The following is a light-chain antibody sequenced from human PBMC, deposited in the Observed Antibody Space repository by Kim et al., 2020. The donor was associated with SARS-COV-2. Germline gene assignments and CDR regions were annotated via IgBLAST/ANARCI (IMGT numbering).Light chain of an antibody. CDR3: QAWDSTTMV. J-gene: IGLJ2*01. CDR2: QDS. V-gene: IGLV3-1*01. Sequence: SYELTQPPSVSVSPGQTASITCSGDKLGDTSVSWYQQRPGRSPVLVISQDSKRPSGIPERFSGSSSGNTATLTIRETQALDEADFYCQAWDSTTMVFGGGTQLTVL. CDR1: KLGDTS.